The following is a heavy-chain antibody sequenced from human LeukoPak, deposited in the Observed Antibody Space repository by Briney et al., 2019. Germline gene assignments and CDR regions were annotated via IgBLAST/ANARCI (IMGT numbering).Heavy chain of an antibody. CDR2: ISAYNGNT. J-gene: IGHJ6*02. CDR1: GYTFTSYG. Sequence: ASVKVSCKASGYTFTSYGISWVRQAPGQGLEWMGWISAYNGNTNYAQKLQGRVAMTTDTSTSTAYMELRSLRSDDTAVYYCARDIGSGSFHDYYYYYGMDVRGQGTTVTVSS. V-gene: IGHV1-18*01. CDR3: ARDIGSGSFHDYYYYYGMDV. D-gene: IGHD3-10*01.